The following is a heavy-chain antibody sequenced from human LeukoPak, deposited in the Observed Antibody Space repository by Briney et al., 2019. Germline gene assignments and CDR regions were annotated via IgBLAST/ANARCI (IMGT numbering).Heavy chain of an antibody. CDR3: ARVRERSYYYV. CDR1: GGSISSYY. D-gene: IGHD3-10*02. CDR2: IYYSGST. V-gene: IGHV4-59*12. J-gene: IGHJ4*02. Sequence: SETLSLTCTVSGGSISSYYWSWIRQPPGKGLEWIGYIYYSGSTYYNPSLKSRVTISVDTSKNQFSLKLSSVTAADTAVYYCARVRERSYYYVWGQGTLVTVSS.